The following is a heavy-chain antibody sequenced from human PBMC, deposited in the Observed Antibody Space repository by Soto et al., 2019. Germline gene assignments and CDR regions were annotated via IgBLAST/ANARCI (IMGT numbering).Heavy chain of an antibody. D-gene: IGHD2-2*02. V-gene: IGHV1-2*02. CDR3: ASAVGYCSSTSCYKGLLDRDYYYYVMDV. CDR2: INPNSGGT. J-gene: IGHJ6*02. Sequence: VSVKVSCKASGYTFTGYYMHWVRQAPGQGLEWMGWINPNSGGTNYAQKFQGRVTMTRDTSISTAYMELSRLRSDDTAVYYCASAVGYCSSTSCYKGLLDRDYYYYVMDVWGQGTTVTVSS. CDR1: GYTFTGYY.